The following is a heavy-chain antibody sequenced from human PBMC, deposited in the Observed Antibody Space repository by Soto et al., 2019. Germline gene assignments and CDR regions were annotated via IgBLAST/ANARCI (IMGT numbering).Heavy chain of an antibody. D-gene: IGHD2-21*02. J-gene: IGHJ3*02. Sequence: SETLSLTCAVSGGSISSGGYSWSWIRQTPGKGLEWIGYIYHSGSTYYNPSLKSRVTISVDRSKNQFSLKLSSVTAADTAVYYCARGDCGGDCSDAFDIWGQGTMVTVSS. CDR1: GGSISSGGYS. V-gene: IGHV4-30-2*01. CDR3: ARGDCGGDCSDAFDI. CDR2: IYHSGST.